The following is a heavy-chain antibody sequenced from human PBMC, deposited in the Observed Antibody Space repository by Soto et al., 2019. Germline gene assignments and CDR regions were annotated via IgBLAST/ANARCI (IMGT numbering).Heavy chain of an antibody. D-gene: IGHD3-10*01. CDR2: IFSNDEK. J-gene: IGHJ4*02. V-gene: IGHV2-26*01. CDR3: ARISRKDYYGSGSSLDY. CDR1: GFSLSNARMG. Sequence: GPTLVNPTEALTLTCTVSGFSLSNARMGVSWIRQPPGKALEWLAHIFSNDEKSYSTSLKSRLTISKDTSKSQVVLTMTNMDPVDTATYYCARISRKDYYGSGSSLDYWGQGTLVTVSS.